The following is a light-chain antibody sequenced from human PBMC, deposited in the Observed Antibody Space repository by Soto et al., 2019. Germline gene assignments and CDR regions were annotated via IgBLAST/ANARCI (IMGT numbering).Light chain of an antibody. J-gene: IGKJ1*01. CDR3: QQRSNWLWT. V-gene: IGKV3-11*01. Sequence: EIVLTQSPATLSLSLGERATLSCRASQSVSYNLAWYQQKPGQAPRLLIYDASNRATGIPARFSGSGSGTDFTLTISSLEPEDFAVYYCQQRSNWLWTFGQGTKVDIK. CDR1: QSVSYN. CDR2: DAS.